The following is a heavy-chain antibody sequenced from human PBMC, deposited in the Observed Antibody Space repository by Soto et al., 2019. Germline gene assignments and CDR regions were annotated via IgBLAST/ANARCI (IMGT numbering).Heavy chain of an antibody. J-gene: IGHJ5*02. Sequence: PSETLSLTCAVSGGTFTSNNWWTWVRQPPGQGLEWIGEIYRTGSTNYNPSLKSRVTISLDRSENQFSLKVTSLTAADTAVYYCAKTDHFGVVTDNWFDPWGQGTQVTVSS. D-gene: IGHD3-3*01. V-gene: IGHV4-4*02. CDR3: AKTDHFGVVTDNWFDP. CDR2: IYRTGST. CDR1: GGTFTSNNW.